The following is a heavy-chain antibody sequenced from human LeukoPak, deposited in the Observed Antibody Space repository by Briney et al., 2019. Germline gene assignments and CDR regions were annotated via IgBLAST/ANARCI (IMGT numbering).Heavy chain of an antibody. V-gene: IGHV1-18*01. CDR3: ARDQGYSSSWYGGYYGMDV. J-gene: IGHJ6*02. Sequence: ASVKVSCKASGYTFTSYGISWVRQAPGQGLEWMGWISAYNGNTNYAQKLQGRVTMTTDTSTSTAYTELRSLRSDDTAVYYCARDQGYSSSWYGGYYGMDVWGQGTTVTVSS. CDR1: GYTFTSYG. D-gene: IGHD6-13*01. CDR2: ISAYNGNT.